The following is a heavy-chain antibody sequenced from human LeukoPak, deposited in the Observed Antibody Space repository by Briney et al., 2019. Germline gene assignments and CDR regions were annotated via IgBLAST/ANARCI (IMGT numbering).Heavy chain of an antibody. V-gene: IGHV4-39*07. CDR2: IYHTGSI. D-gene: IGHD6-19*01. Sequence: SETLSLTCTVSGGSISSRSYYWGWIRQPPGKGLEWIGSIYHTGSIYYNPSLKSRVTLSVDTSKNQFSLNLNSMTAADTAVYFCARDNQTSGWGPHYFTYWGQGILVTVSS. CDR3: ARDNQTSGWGPHYFTY. J-gene: IGHJ4*02. CDR1: GGSISSRSYY.